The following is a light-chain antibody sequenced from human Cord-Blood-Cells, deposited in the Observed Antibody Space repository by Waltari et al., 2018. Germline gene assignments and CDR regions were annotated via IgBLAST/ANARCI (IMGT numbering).Light chain of an antibody. CDR2: DAS. V-gene: IGKV1-33*01. CDR1: QDISNY. Sequence: DIQMTQSPSSLSASVGDRVTITCQASQDISNYLNWYQQKPGKAPKLLIYDASNLETGVPSRVSGSGSGTDFTFTISSLQPEYIATYYCQQYDNLSWTFGQGTKVEIK. J-gene: IGKJ1*01. CDR3: QQYDNLSWT.